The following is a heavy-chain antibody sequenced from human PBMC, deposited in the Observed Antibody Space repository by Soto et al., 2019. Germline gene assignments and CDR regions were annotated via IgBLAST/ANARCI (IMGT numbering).Heavy chain of an antibody. J-gene: IGHJ5*02. V-gene: IGHV4-4*07. CDR1: GGSISSYY. Sequence: SETLSLTCTVSGGSISSYYWSWIQQPAGKGLEWIGRIYTSGSTNYNPSLKSRVTMSVDTSKNQFSLKLSSVTAADTAVYYCARLRVEYYYGSGSYYWFDPWGQGTLVTVSS. CDR2: IYTSGST. CDR3: ARLRVEYYYGSGSYYWFDP. D-gene: IGHD3-10*01.